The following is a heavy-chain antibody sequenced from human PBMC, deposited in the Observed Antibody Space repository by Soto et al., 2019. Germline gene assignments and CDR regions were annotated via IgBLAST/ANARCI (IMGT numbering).Heavy chain of an antibody. J-gene: IGHJ5*02. CDR2: IYYSGST. V-gene: IGHV4-39*01. CDR3: ARHVKDYDILTGYSPLYNWFDP. D-gene: IGHD3-9*01. Sequence: QLQLQESGPGLVKPSETLSLTCTVSGGSISSSSYYWGWIRQPPGKGLEWIGSIYYSGSTYYNPSLKSRVTISVDTSKNQFSLKLSSVTAADTAVYYCARHVKDYDILTGYSPLYNWFDPWGQGTLVTVSS. CDR1: GGSISSSSYY.